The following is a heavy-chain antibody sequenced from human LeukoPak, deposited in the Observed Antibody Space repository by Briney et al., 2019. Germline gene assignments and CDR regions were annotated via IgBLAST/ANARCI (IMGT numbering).Heavy chain of an antibody. J-gene: IGHJ6*02. CDR1: GFTLSNYM. CDR2: MKESTAGT. Sequence: GGSLRLSCAASGFTLSNYMMSWVRQAPGKGLEWVSSMKESTAGTYYADSVQGRFTISRDNSKNTLFLQMSSLSAEDTAIYYCAKGVAMNTAMDVWGQGTTVTVSS. V-gene: IGHV3-23*01. CDR3: AKGVAMNTAMDV. D-gene: IGHD2-2*01.